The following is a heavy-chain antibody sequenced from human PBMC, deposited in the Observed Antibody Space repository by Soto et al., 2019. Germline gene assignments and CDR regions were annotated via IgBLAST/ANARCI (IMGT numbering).Heavy chain of an antibody. CDR2: ISSNGGST. Sequence: EVQLVESGGGLVQPGGSLRLSCAASGFTFSSYAMHWVRQAPGKGLEYVSAISSNGGSTYYANSVKGRFTISRDNSKTTLYLQMGSLRAEDMAVYYCARDPGHDILTGYSLMDVWGKGTTVTVSS. J-gene: IGHJ6*03. CDR1: GFTFSSYA. V-gene: IGHV3-64*01. CDR3: ARDPGHDILTGYSLMDV. D-gene: IGHD3-9*01.